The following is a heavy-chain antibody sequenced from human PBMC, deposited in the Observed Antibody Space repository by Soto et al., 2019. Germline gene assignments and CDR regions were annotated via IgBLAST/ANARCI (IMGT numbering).Heavy chain of an antibody. V-gene: IGHV3-72*01. J-gene: IGHJ4*02. CDR2: TRNKAKSYTT. CDR1: GFTFSDHY. Sequence: GGSLRLSCAASGFTFSDHYMDWVRQAPGKGLEWVGRTRNKAKSYTTEYAASVKGRFTISRDDSKNSLYLQMNSLRTEDTAVYYCNRMSQGFEYWGQGALVTVSS. CDR3: NRMSQGFEY.